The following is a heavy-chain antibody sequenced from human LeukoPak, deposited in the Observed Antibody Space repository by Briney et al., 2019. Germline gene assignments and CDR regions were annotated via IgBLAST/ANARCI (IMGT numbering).Heavy chain of an antibody. D-gene: IGHD6-19*01. V-gene: IGHV3-15*01. Sequence: GGSLRLSCAASGFTFSNAWMSWVRQAPGKGLEWVGRIKSKTDGGTTDYAAPVKGRFTISRDDSKNTLYLQMNSVKTEDTAVYYCTTEGARSSSGWYSIGFYWGQGTLVTVSS. CDR2: IKSKTDGGTT. CDR3: TTEGARSSSGWYSIGFY. CDR1: GFTFSNAW. J-gene: IGHJ4*02.